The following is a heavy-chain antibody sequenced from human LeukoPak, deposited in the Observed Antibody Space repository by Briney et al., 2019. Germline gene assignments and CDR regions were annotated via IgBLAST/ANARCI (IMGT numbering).Heavy chain of an antibody. CDR1: GYTFSSYG. V-gene: IGHV1-69*13. Sequence: GASVKVSRKASGYTFSSYGITWVRQARGQGLEGMGGIIPIFGTPNYAQKFQGRVTVTSNHSRSTAYMELSSLRTEDTAVYYCATLRDYYGSGSYYNTLAYWGQGTLVTVSS. CDR3: ATLRDYYGSGSYYNTLAY. CDR2: IIPIFGTP. J-gene: IGHJ4*02. D-gene: IGHD3-10*01.